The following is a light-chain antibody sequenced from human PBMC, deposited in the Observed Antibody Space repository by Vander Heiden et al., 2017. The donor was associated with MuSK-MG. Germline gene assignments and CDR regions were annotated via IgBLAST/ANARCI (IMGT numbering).Light chain of an antibody. CDR1: SSDVGGYND. Sequence: QSALNQPAPVPGSPGQSITISCTGTSSDVGGYNDVSWYQQHPGKAPKLMIYDVSRRPSGVPDRFSGSKSGNTASLTISGLQAEDEADYYCCSFAGRSYVYGTGTKVTVL. J-gene: IGLJ1*01. V-gene: IGLV2-11*01. CDR3: CSFAGRSYV. CDR2: DVS.